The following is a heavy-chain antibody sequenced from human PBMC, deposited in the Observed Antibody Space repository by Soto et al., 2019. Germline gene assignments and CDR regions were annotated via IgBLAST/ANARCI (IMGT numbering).Heavy chain of an antibody. CDR3: VKDLATPAVHGCRYEEIDY. D-gene: IGHD1-1*01. CDR2: ISSNAGST. J-gene: IGHJ4*02. CDR1: GFSISSFA. Sequence: GGSQRLSFSASGFSISSFAMHWVRHDQGKWLEYVSAISSNAGSTYYADSVKGRFTISRDNSKNTLYLQMSSMRAEGTAVYYYVKDLATPAVHGCRYEEIDYWGQGTLVTVSS. V-gene: IGHV3-64D*06.